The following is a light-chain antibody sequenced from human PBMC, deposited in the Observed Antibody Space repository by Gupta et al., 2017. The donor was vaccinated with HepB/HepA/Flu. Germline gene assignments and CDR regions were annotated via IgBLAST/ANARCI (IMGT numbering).Light chain of an antibody. CDR3: QVWDSNGDHLL. CDR1: DQGSRS. J-gene: IGLJ2*01. V-gene: IGLV3-21*04. CDR2: YTR. Sequence: SYVLTQAPSVSVAPGTTVTITCGDNDQGSRSVHWYQQNPGPAPLLVISYTRDRRSGIPGRFSGSGSGITATLTTSRVEAGDEADYYWQVWDSNGDHLLFGGGTKLTVL.